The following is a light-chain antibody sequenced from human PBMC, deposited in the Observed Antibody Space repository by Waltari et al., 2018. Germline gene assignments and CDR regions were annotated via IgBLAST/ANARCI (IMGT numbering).Light chain of an antibody. Sequence: EIVLTQSPGTLSLSPGERATVTCRASQSVSSSNLAWYQQKPGQAPRLLIYGASTRAAGIPDWFSGSGSGTDFTLTISRLEPEDFAVYYCQQYGSSPLFTFGPGTKVDIK. CDR2: GAS. CDR3: QQYGSSPLFT. J-gene: IGKJ3*01. V-gene: IGKV3-20*01. CDR1: QSVSSSN.